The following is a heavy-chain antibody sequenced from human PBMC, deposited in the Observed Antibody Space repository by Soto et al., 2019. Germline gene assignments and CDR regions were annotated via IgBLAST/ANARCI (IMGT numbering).Heavy chain of an antibody. J-gene: IGHJ6*02. CDR1: GFTFTSFA. CDR3: AKPQLTSNYPYGMDV. Sequence: GGSLRLSCAASGFTFTSFAVSWVRQAPGKGLEWVSAISGSGGATYYADSVKGRFTVSRDNSRNTVYLQMNSLRAEDTAVYYCAKPQLTSNYPYGMDVWGQGTTVTVSS. D-gene: IGHD2-2*01. CDR2: ISGSGGAT. V-gene: IGHV3-23*01.